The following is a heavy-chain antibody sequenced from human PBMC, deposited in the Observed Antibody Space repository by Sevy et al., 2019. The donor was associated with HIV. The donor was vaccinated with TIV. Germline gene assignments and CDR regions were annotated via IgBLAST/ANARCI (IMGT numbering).Heavy chain of an antibody. CDR1: GFTFSSYS. CDR2: ISGGSSYR. Sequence: GWSLRLSCAASGFTFSSYSMNWVRQAPGKGLEWVSSISGGSSYRYYADSVKGRFTISRDNAKTSLFLQMNSLRAEDTAVYYCASGYGNYLIDYWGQGTLVTVSS. V-gene: IGHV3-21*01. D-gene: IGHD4-17*01. J-gene: IGHJ4*02. CDR3: ASGYGNYLIDY.